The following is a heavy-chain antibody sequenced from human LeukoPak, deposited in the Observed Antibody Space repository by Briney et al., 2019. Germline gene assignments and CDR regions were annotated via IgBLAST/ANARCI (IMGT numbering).Heavy chain of an antibody. CDR1: GFTFSGYG. D-gene: IGHD3-10*01. CDR2: IQYDGSNK. Sequence: GGSLRLSCAASGFTFSGYGMHWVRQAPGKGLEWVTFIQYDGSNKYYADSVKGRFTISRDNSKNTVYLQMNSLRTEDTAMYYCARSLTMVRAYDYWGQGTLVTVSS. CDR3: ARSLTMVRAYDY. J-gene: IGHJ4*02. V-gene: IGHV3-30*02.